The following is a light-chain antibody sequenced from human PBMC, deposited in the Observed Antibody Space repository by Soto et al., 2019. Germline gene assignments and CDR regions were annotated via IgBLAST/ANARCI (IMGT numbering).Light chain of an antibody. Sequence: AIRMTQSPSSLSASTGDTVIISCRASQDIGSVLAWYQQKPGTAPKVLISGASNLHGGVPSRLSGSRSGTDFTLTISHLQSEDFATYYCQHYHNYPITFGQGTRL. CDR1: QDIGSV. CDR3: QHYHNYPIT. CDR2: GAS. V-gene: IGKV1-8*01. J-gene: IGKJ5*01.